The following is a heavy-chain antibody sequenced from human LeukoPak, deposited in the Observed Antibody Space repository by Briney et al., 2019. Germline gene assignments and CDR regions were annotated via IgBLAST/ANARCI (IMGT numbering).Heavy chain of an antibody. CDR2: ISASGVGT. V-gene: IGHV3-23*01. Sequence: GGSLRLSCAASGFTFSSYAMGWVRQAPGKGLEGVSSISASGVGTYYADSVKGRLTISRDNSRSTLYLQMNSLRAEDTAVFYCAKRDSGDTAFDFWGQGTQVTVSS. CDR1: GFTFSSYA. D-gene: IGHD4-17*01. CDR3: AKRDSGDTAFDF. J-gene: IGHJ4*02.